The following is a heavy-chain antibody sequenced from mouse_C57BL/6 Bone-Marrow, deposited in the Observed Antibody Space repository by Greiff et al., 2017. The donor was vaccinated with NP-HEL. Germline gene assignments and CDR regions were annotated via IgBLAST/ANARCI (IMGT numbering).Heavy chain of an antibody. J-gene: IGHJ1*03. CDR1: GFTFSSYG. Sequence: EVMLVESGGDLVKPGGSLKLSCAASGFTFSSYGMSWVRQTPDKRLEWVATISSGGSYTYYPDSVKGRFTISRDNAKNTLYLQMSSLKSEDTAMYYCARIYYYGSSPFWYFDVWGTGTTVTVSS. V-gene: IGHV5-6*01. D-gene: IGHD1-1*01. CDR2: ISSGGSYT. CDR3: ARIYYYGSSPFWYFDV.